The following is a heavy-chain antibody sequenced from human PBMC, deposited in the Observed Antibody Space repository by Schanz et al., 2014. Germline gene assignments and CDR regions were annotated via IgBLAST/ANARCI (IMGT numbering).Heavy chain of an antibody. Sequence: EVKLVESGGAVVRPGGSLRLSCVASGFTFSSHSMNWVRQAPGQGLEWLSYISGSGNTIYYADSVKGRFTISRDNAKNSLSLQMDRLRDEDTAVYYCARRYSGRYCFDYWGQGTLVAVSS. D-gene: IGHD1-26*01. CDR1: GFTFSSHS. J-gene: IGHJ4*02. V-gene: IGHV3-48*02. CDR2: ISGSGNTI. CDR3: ARRYSGRYCFDY.